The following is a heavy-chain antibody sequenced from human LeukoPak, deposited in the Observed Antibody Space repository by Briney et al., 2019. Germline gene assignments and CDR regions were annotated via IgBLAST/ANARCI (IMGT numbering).Heavy chain of an antibody. D-gene: IGHD5-24*01. V-gene: IGHV4-59*11. J-gene: IGHJ4*02. CDR1: GDSMNGHF. CDR2: VHYSLPS. Sequence: SETLSLTCSVSGDSMNGHFWSWIRQSPGKGLEWIGNVHYSLPSNFSPSLKSRVTISMDASRSQFSLKLGTVTAADTAVYYCACYNFVGRTFDCWGQGTLVTVSS. CDR3: ACYNFVGRTFDC.